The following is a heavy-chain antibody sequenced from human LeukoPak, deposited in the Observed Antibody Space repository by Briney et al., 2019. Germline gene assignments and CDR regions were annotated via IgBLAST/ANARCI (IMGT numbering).Heavy chain of an antibody. CDR3: ARVGSSSWYLSYYYYYGMDV. J-gene: IGHJ6*02. Sequence: GALVKVSCKASGYTFTSYDINCVRQATGHGLEWMGWMNPNRGITGYAQKFQGRVTMTRNTSISTAYMELSSLRSEDTAVYYCARVGSSSWYLSYYYYYGMDVWGQGTTVTVSS. CDR1: GYTFTSYD. V-gene: IGHV1-8*01. CDR2: MNPNRGIT. D-gene: IGHD6-13*01.